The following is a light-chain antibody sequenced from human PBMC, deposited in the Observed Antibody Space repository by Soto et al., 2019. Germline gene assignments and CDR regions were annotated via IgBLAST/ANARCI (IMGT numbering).Light chain of an antibody. CDR2: NNN. CDR3: AAWDDSLNGVV. CDR1: SSNIGSTT. J-gene: IGLJ3*02. Sequence: QSVLTQPPSASGTPGQRVTIACSGSSSNIGSTTVKWYQQLPGTAPKLLIYNNNQWPSVVPDRFSGSKSGTSASLAISGLQSEDEADYYCAAWDDSLNGVVFGGGTKLTVL. V-gene: IGLV1-44*01.